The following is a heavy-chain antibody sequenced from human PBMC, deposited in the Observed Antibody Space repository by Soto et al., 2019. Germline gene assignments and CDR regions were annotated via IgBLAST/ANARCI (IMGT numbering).Heavy chain of an antibody. D-gene: IGHD6-13*01. CDR1: GFTFSSYA. V-gene: IGHV3-23*01. CDR3: AKDVSAAGTYNWFDP. J-gene: IGHJ5*02. Sequence: GGSLRLSCAASGFTFSSYAMSWVRQAPGKGLEWVSAISGSGGSTYYADSVKGRFTISRDNSKNTLYLQMNSLRAEDTAVYYCAKDVSAAGTYNWFDPWGQGTRSPSPQ. CDR2: ISGSGGST.